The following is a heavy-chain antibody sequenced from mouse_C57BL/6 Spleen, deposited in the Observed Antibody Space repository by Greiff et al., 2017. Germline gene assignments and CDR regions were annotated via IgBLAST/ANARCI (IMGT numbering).Heavy chain of an antibody. CDR2: IDPETGGT. Sequence: QVQLQQPGAELVRPGASVTLSCKASGYTFTDYEMHWVKQTPVHGLEWIGAIDPETGGTAYNQKFKGKAILTADKSSSTAYMELRSLTSEDSAVYYCTRGNQAPFAYWGQGTLVTVSA. J-gene: IGHJ3*01. CDR1: GYTFTDYE. CDR3: TRGNQAPFAY. D-gene: IGHD3-2*02. V-gene: IGHV1-15*01.